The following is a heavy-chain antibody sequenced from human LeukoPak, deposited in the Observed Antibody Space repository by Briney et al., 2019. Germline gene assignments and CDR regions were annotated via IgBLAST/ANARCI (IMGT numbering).Heavy chain of an antibody. Sequence: GRSLRLSCAASGFTFSSYGMHWVRQAPGKGLEWVAVISYDGSDKYSADSVKGRFTISRDNSKNTLYLQMNSLRAEDTAVYYCAKNAHYQGYSYGGIDYWGQGTLVTVSS. J-gene: IGHJ4*02. CDR1: GFTFSSYG. CDR3: AKNAHYQGYSYGGIDY. D-gene: IGHD5-18*01. CDR2: ISYDGSDK. V-gene: IGHV3-30*18.